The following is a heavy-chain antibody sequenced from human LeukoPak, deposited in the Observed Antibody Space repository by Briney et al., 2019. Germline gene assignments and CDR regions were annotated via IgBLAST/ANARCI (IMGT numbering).Heavy chain of an antibody. V-gene: IGHV3-23*01. D-gene: IGHD1-26*01. J-gene: IGHJ6*03. CDR3: ARDGYSGSYYRLYYFFMDV. CDR2: ISGSGGST. CDR1: GFTFSSYG. Sequence: GGSLRLSCAASGFTFSSYGMSCVRQAPGKGLEWVSAISGSGGSTYYADSVKGRFTISRDNSENTLYLQMNSLRGEDTAVYYCARDGYSGSYYRLYYFFMDVWGKGTTVTVSS.